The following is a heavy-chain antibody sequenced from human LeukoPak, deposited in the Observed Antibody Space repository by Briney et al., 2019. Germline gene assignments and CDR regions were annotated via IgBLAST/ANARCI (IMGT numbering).Heavy chain of an antibody. D-gene: IGHD7-27*01. CDR1: GYTFTSYG. Sequence: ASVTVSCKASGYTFTSYGISWVRQAPGQGLEWMGWISAYNGNTNYAQKLQGRVTMTTDTSTSTAYMELRSLRSDDTAVYYCARDLTGFFWFDPWGQGTLVTVSS. CDR3: ARDLTGFFWFDP. V-gene: IGHV1-18*01. CDR2: ISAYNGNT. J-gene: IGHJ5*02.